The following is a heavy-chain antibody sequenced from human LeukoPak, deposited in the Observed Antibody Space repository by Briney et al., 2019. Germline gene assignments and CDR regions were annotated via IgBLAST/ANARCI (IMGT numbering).Heavy chain of an antibody. V-gene: IGHV4-59*01. Sequence: SETLSLTCTVSGASISSYYWSWIRQPPGKGLEWIGYIYSSGSTNYNPSLKSRVTISVDTSKNQFSLKVSSVTAADTAVYYCAREGNYHYGMDVWAKGTTVTVSS. CDR1: GASISSYY. J-gene: IGHJ6*04. CDR2: IYSSGST. CDR3: AREGNYHYGMDV.